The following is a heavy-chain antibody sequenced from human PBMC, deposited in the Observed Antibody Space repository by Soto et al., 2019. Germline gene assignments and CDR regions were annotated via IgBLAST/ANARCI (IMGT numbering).Heavy chain of an antibody. V-gene: IGHV3-21*01. J-gene: IGHJ4*02. CDR3: ARYGPDSSGYYRLLDY. CDR2: ISSSSSYI. CDR1: GFTFSSYS. D-gene: IGHD3-22*01. Sequence: EVQLVESGGGLVKPGGSLRLSCAASGFTFSSYSMNWVRQAPGKGLEWVSSISSSSSYIYYAGSVKGRFTISRDNAKNSLYLQMNSLRAEDSAVYYCARYGPDSSGYYRLLDYWVQGTLVTVSS.